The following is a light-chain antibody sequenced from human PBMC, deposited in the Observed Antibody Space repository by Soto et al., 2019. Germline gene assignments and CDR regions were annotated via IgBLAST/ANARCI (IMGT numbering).Light chain of an antibody. CDR1: QSVSSSY. CDR2: GAS. Sequence: EIVLTQSPCTLSLSPGERSTLSFMASQSVSSSYLAWYQQKPGQAPRLLIYGASSRATGIPDRFSGSGSGTDFTLTISRLEPEDFAVYYCQQYGSSPSSFGQGTRLEIK. CDR3: QQYGSSPSS. J-gene: IGKJ5*01. V-gene: IGKV3-20*01.